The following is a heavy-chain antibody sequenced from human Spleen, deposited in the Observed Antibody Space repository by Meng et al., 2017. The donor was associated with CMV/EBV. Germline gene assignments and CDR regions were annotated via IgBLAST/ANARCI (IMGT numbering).Heavy chain of an antibody. D-gene: IGHD1-14*01. CDR1: GGPIKSSNW. V-gene: IGHV4-4*02. Sequence: LNCAVSGGPIKSSNWGSWVRQPPGKGLEWMGEIYHSGSTNYNPPLKSRVTISVDKSKNQFSLKLSSVTAADTAVYYCASSRTNGFDYWGQGTLVTVSS. J-gene: IGHJ4*02. CDR3: ASSRTNGFDY. CDR2: IYHSGST.